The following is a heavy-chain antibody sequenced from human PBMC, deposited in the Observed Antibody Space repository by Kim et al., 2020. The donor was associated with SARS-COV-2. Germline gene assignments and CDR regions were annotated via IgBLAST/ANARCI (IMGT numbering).Heavy chain of an antibody. CDR2: INPNSGGT. CDR3: ASFGQQLSRSYYYYYGMDV. CDR1: GYTFTGYY. V-gene: IGHV1-2*06. Sequence: ASVKVSCKASGYTFTGYYMHWVRQAPGQGLEWMGRINPNSGGTNYAQKFQGRVTMTRDTSISTAYMELSRLRSDDTAVYYCASFGQQLSRSYYYYYGMDVWGQGTTVTVSS. D-gene: IGHD6-13*01. J-gene: IGHJ6*02.